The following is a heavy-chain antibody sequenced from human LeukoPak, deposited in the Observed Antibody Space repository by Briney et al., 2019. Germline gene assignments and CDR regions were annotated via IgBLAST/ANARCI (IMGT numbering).Heavy chain of an antibody. CDR3: ARKLRFWSGYYTYWFDP. D-gene: IGHD3-3*01. Sequence: PSETLSLTCAVYGGSLSGYYWSWIRQPPGKGLEWIGEINHSGSTNYNPSLKSRVTISVDTSKNQFSLKLSSVTAADTAVYYCARKLRFWSGYYTYWFDPWGQGTLVTVSS. J-gene: IGHJ5*02. CDR1: GGSLSGYY. V-gene: IGHV4-34*01. CDR2: INHSGST.